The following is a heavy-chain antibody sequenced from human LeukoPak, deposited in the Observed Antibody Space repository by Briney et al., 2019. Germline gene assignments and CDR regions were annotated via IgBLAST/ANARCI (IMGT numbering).Heavy chain of an antibody. D-gene: IGHD5-18*01. CDR1: GFTFSSYA. CDR2: ISGSGGST. CDR3: AKKSSPLGSYGYFDY. Sequence: GGSLRLFCAASGFTFSSYAMSWVRQAPGKGLEWVSAISGSGGSTYYADSVKGRFTISRDNSKNTLYLQMNSLRAEDTAVYYCAKKSSPLGSYGYFDYWGQGTLVTVSS. V-gene: IGHV3-23*01. J-gene: IGHJ4*02.